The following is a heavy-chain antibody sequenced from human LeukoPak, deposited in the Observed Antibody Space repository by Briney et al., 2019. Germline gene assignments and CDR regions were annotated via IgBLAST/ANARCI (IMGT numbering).Heavy chain of an antibody. CDR1: GFTFSSYA. CDR3: AKGGSGWYGEGYFDY. Sequence: GGSLRLSCAASGFTFSSYAMSWVRQAPGKGLEWVSAISGSGGSTYYADSVKGRFTISRDNSKNTLYLQMNSLRAEDTAVYYCAKGGSGWYGEGYFDYWGQGTLVTVSS. CDR2: ISGSGGST. V-gene: IGHV3-23*01. D-gene: IGHD6-19*01. J-gene: IGHJ4*02.